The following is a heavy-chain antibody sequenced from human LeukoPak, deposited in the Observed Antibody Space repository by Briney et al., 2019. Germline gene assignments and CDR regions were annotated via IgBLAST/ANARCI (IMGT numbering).Heavy chain of an antibody. CDR2: INPNSGGT. Sequence: ASVKVSCKASGYTFTGYYMHWVRQAPGQGLEWMGRINPNSGGTNYAQKFQGRVTMTRDTSISTAYMELSRLRSDGTAVYYCARVGLYYYDSSGRRFDYWGQGTLVTVSS. D-gene: IGHD3-22*01. CDR3: ARVGLYYYDSSGRRFDY. CDR1: GYTFTGYY. V-gene: IGHV1-2*06. J-gene: IGHJ4*02.